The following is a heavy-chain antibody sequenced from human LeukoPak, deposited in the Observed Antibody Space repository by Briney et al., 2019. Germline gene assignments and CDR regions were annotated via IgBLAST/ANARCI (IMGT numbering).Heavy chain of an antibody. J-gene: IGHJ6*02. V-gene: IGHV3-11*05. Sequence: GGSLRLSCAASGFTSSDYYMSWIRQAPGKGLEWVSYISSSSSYTNYADSVKGRFTISRDNSKNTVYLQMNSLRAEDTAVYYCARDRGYAMDVWGQGTTVTVSS. CDR3: ARDRGYAMDV. CDR1: GFTSSDYY. CDR2: ISSSSSYT. D-gene: IGHD1-1*01.